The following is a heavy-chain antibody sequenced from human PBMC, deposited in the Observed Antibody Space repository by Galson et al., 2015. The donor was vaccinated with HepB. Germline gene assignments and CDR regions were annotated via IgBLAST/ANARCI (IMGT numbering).Heavy chain of an antibody. CDR3: ARKYYSGWYWCY. CDR2: INQDGSEK. Sequence: SLRLSCAASGFTFSDYWMSWVRQAPGKGLEWVANINQDGSEKYYVDSVKGRFTISRDNAKNSLYLEMDSLRAEDTAVYYCARKYYSGWYWCYSGPGTLVPVSS. CDR1: GFTFSDYW. V-gene: IGHV3-7*01. J-gene: IGHJ4*02. D-gene: IGHD6-19*01.